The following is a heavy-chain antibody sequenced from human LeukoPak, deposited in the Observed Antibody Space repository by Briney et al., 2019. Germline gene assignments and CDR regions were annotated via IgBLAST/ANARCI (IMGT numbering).Heavy chain of an antibody. CDR2: INHSGST. D-gene: IGHD3-10*01. J-gene: IGHJ4*02. CDR1: GGSFSGYY. V-gene: IGHV4-34*01. CDR3: ARRSYYYGSGSYYNRINPFDY. Sequence: PSETLSLTCAVYGGSFSGYYWSWIRQPPGKGLEWIGEINHSGSTNYNPSLKSRVTISVDTSKNQFSLKLSSVTAADTAVYYCARRSYYYGSGSYYNRINPFDYWGQGTLVTVSS.